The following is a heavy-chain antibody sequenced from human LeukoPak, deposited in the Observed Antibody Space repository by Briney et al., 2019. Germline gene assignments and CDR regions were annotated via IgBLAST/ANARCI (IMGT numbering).Heavy chain of an antibody. Sequence: ASVKVSCKASGYTFTGYYMHWGRQAPGQGLEWMGWINRNSGGTNYAQKFQGRVTMTRDTSISTAYMELSRLRSDDTAVYYCARVLPVGASEGWGQGTLVTVSS. V-gene: IGHV1-2*02. CDR2: INRNSGGT. J-gene: IGHJ4*02. CDR1: GYTFTGYY. D-gene: IGHD1-26*01. CDR3: ARVLPVGASEG.